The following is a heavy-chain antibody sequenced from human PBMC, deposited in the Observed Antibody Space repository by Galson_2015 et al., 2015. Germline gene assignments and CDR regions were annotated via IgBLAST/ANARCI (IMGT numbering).Heavy chain of an antibody. V-gene: IGHV3-23*01. D-gene: IGHD2-2*01. CDR1: GFTFSSYA. Sequence: SLRLSCAASGFTFSSYAINWVRQTPGKGLEWVGCISGSGGSTDYADSVKGRFTISRDNSKNMLYLKLNSLRAEDTAVYYCAKWSWIVPADYRWFDPWGQGTLVTVSS. CDR2: ISGSGGST. J-gene: IGHJ5*02. CDR3: AKWSWIVPADYRWFDP.